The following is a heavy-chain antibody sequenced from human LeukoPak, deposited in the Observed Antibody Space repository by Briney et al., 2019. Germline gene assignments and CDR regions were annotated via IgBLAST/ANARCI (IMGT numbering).Heavy chain of an antibody. J-gene: IGHJ5*02. Sequence: ASVKVSCKASGYTFTGYYMHWVRQAPGQGLEWMGWINPNSGGTNYAQKFQGRVTMTRDTSISTAYVDLSRLRSDDTAVYYCARVVYDTSGRTSWFDPWGQGTLVTVSS. CDR1: GYTFTGYY. CDR2: INPNSGGT. V-gene: IGHV1-2*02. D-gene: IGHD3-22*01. CDR3: ARVVYDTSGRTSWFDP.